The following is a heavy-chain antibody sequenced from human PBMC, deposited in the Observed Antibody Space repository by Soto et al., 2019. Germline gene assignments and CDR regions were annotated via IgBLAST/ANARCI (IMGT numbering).Heavy chain of an antibody. CDR2: IVVGSGNT. J-gene: IGHJ5*02. V-gene: IGHV1-58*01. Sequence: PVKVSCKASGFTFTSSAVQWVRQTRGQRLEWIGWIVVGSGNTNYAQKFQERVTITRDMSTSTAYMELSSLRSEDTAMYYCARLKLTHYYDNSGSSNWFDPWGQGTLVTVSS. CDR1: GFTFTSSA. CDR3: ARLKLTHYYDNSGSSNWFDP. D-gene: IGHD3-22*01.